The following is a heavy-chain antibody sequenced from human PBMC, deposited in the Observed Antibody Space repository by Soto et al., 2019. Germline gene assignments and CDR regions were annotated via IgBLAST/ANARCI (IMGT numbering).Heavy chain of an antibody. CDR3: ARDRLSSSSTYYYYGLEV. CDR1: GDSVSSNSAA. V-gene: IGHV6-1*01. CDR2: TYYRSKWYN. J-gene: IGHJ6*02. D-gene: IGHD6-6*01. Sequence: SQTLSLTCAISGDSVSSNSAAWNWIRQSPSRGLEWLGRTYYRSKWYNDYAVSVKSRITINPDTSKNQFSLQLNSVTPEDTAVYYCARDRLSSSSTYYYYGLEVWGQGTTVTVSS.